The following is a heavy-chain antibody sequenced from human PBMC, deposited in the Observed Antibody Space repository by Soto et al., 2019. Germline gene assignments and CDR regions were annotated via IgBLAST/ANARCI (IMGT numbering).Heavy chain of an antibody. CDR2: ISTSGTT. V-gene: IGHV4-4*07. CDR3: AREAGPDRWFDP. Sequence: PSETLSLTYTVSGASISSYFWTWIRQPAGKGLDWIGRISTSGTTNYNPSLKSRVTMSVDTSKNHFSLNLSSVTAADTAVYYCAREAGPDRWFDPWGQRTLVTVSS. J-gene: IGHJ5*02. D-gene: IGHD6-19*01. CDR1: GASISSYF.